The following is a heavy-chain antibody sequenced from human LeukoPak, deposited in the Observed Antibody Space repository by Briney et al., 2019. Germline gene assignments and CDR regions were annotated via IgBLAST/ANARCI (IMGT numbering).Heavy chain of an antibody. CDR3: ARQLEIYYYYYMDV. V-gene: IGHV4-39*01. CDR2: SYYSGST. J-gene: IGHJ6*03. D-gene: IGHD5-24*01. Sequence: KPSETLPLTCTVSGGSISSSSYYWGWIRQPPGKGLEWIGSSYYSGSTYYNPSLKSRVTISVDTSKNQFSPKLSSVTAADTAVYYCARQLEIYYYYYMDVWGKGTTVTVSS. CDR1: GGSISSSSYY.